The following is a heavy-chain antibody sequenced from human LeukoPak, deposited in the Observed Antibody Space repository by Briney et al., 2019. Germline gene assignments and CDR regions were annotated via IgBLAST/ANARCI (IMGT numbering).Heavy chain of an antibody. D-gene: IGHD2/OR15-2a*01. CDR2: IRFDGSNT. CDR3: AKAFSNMHYFDY. J-gene: IGHJ4*02. CDR1: GFTFSSYS. V-gene: IGHV3-30*02. Sequence: PGGSLRLSCAASGFTFSSYSMNWVRQAPGKGLEWVAFIRFDGSNTYYADSVKGRFTISRDNSKNTLYLQMNSLRAEDTAVYYCAKAFSNMHYFDYWGQGTLVTVPS.